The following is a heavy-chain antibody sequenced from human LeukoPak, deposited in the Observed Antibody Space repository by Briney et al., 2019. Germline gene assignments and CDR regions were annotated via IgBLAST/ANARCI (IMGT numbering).Heavy chain of an antibody. CDR1: GYTFTGYY. CDR3: ARDLSSVVVPAAILGGPTDY. J-gene: IGHJ4*02. Sequence: ASVKVSCKASGYTFTGYYMHWVRRAPGQGLEWMGWINPNSGGTNYAQKFQGRVTMTRDTSISTAYMELSRLRSDDTAVYYCARDLSSVVVPAAILGGPTDYWGQGTPVTVSS. CDR2: INPNSGGT. D-gene: IGHD2-2*01. V-gene: IGHV1-2*02.